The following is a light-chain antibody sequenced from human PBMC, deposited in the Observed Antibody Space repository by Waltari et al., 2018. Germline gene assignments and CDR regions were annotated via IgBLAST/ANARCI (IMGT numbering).Light chain of an antibody. Sequence: QTVVTQEPSLSVSPGGTVTLTCAFSSGSVSTTSYPSWYQQTPGQAPRTLVYKGAPRSSGCPDRFAGSVVGNKAALTITGAQAADESDYYCLMYMGSGIWVFGGGTKLTVL. J-gene: IGLJ3*02. CDR2: KGA. CDR3: LMYMGSGIWV. CDR1: SGSVSTTSY. V-gene: IGLV8-61*01.